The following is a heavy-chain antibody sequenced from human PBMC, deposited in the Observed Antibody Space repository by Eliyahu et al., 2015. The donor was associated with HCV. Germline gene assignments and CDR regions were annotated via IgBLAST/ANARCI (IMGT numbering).Heavy chain of an antibody. Sequence: QVQLQESGPGLVKPSETLSLTCTVSGGSITTYYGXXXRQPPGTGREWIGYIXYRGSANYTPSLKSRVTISVDTSKNQFSLKLTSVTAADTAVYYCASGGGGIAVAGTGGWFDPWGQGTLVTVSS. CDR2: IXYRGSA. J-gene: IGHJ5*02. D-gene: IGHD6-19*01. CDR1: GGSITTYY. V-gene: IGHV4-59*01. CDR3: ASGGGGIAVAGTGGWFDP.